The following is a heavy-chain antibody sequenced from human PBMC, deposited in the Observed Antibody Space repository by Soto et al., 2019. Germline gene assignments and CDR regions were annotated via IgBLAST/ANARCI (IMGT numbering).Heavy chain of an antibody. D-gene: IGHD4-4*01. Sequence: GGSLRLSCGASGFTFSDYGMHWVRQAPGKGLEWVVVILYDGSCPYYGDSVRGRFTISRDNSRNTLYLQLNSVRAEDTAVYYCARGDYNNCLDNWGQGTLVTVSS. V-gene: IGHV3-30*03. CDR2: ILYDGSCP. CDR3: ARGDYNNCLDN. CDR1: GFTFSDYG. J-gene: IGHJ4*01.